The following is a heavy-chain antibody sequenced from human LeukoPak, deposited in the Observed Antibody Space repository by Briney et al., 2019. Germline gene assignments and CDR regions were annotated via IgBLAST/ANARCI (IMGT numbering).Heavy chain of an antibody. CDR1: GGTFSSYA. D-gene: IGHD6-19*01. V-gene: IGHV1-69*04. CDR3: ARASGIAVDEPIYYFDY. J-gene: IGHJ4*02. Sequence: SVKVSCKASGGTFSSYAISWVRQAPGQGLEWMGRIIPILGIANYAQKFQGRVTITADKSTSTAYMELSSLRSEDTAVYYCARASGIAVDEPIYYFDYWGQGTLVTVSS. CDR2: IIPILGIA.